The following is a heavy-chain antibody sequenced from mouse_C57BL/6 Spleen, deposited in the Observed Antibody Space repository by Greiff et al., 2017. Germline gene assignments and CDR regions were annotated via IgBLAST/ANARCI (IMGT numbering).Heavy chain of an antibody. CDR1: GFTFSDYY. Sequence: DVMLVESEGGLVQPGSSMKLSCTASGFTFSDYYMAWVRQVPEKGLEWVANINYDGSSTYYLDSLKSRFIISRDNAKNILYLQMSSLKSEDTATYYCARYYGSSPYAMDYWGQGTSVTVSS. V-gene: IGHV5-16*01. CDR2: INYDGSST. CDR3: ARYYGSSPYAMDY. D-gene: IGHD1-1*01. J-gene: IGHJ4*01.